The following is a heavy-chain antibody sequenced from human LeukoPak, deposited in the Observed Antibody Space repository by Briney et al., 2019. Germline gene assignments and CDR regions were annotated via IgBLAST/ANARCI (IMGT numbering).Heavy chain of an antibody. CDR2: IYYSGST. D-gene: IGHD2-15*01. J-gene: IGHJ4*02. Sequence: SETLSLTCTVSGGSISSSSYYWGWIRQPPGTGLEWIGSIYYSGSTYYNPSLKSRATISLDTSKNQFSLNLSSVTAADTAVYYCAREVVAAAPIEYWGQGTLVTVSS. CDR3: AREVVAAAPIEY. V-gene: IGHV4-39*07. CDR1: GGSISSSSYY.